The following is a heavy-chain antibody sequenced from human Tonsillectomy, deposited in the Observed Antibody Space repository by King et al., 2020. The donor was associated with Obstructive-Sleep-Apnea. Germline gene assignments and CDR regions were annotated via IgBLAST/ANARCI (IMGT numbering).Heavy chain of an antibody. CDR3: AQTFMGAAAGQFDY. J-gene: IGHJ4*02. D-gene: IGHD6-13*01. CDR2: IYYSGNT. Sequence: QLQESGPGLVKPSETLSLTCTVSGGSISSYYWSWIRQPPGKGLEWIGYIYYSGNTNYNPSLKSRVTIAGDTSKHQFSLKLRSVTAADTAVYYCAQTFMGAAAGQFDYWGQGTLVTVSS. V-gene: IGHV4-59*01. CDR1: GGSISSYY.